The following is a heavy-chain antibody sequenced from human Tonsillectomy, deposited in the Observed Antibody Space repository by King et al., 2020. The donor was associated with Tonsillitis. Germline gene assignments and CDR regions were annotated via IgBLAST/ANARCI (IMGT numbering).Heavy chain of an antibody. Sequence: VQLVESGGGLVQPGGSLRLSCAASGFTFSSYWMSWVRQAPGKGLEWVANIKQDGSEKYYVDSVKGRFTISRDNAKNSLYLQMNSLRAEDTAVDYCAGASTRLLEWLLGGVFDYWGQGTLVTVSS. CDR2: IKQDGSEK. V-gene: IGHV3-7*03. CDR3: AGASTRLLEWLLGGVFDY. J-gene: IGHJ4*02. D-gene: IGHD3-3*01. CDR1: GFTFSSYW.